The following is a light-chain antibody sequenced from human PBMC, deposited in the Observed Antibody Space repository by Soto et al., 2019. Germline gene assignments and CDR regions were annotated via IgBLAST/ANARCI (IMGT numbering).Light chain of an antibody. V-gene: IGKV3-11*01. J-gene: IGKJ5*01. CDR3: QQRSNWPIT. CDR2: DAS. Sequence: EVVLTQSPATLSLSPGERATLSCRASQSVSSYLAWYQQKPGQAPRLLMYDASNRATDIPARFIGSGSGTDFTLTISSLQPEDFAVYYCQQRSNWPITFGQGTRLEIK. CDR1: QSVSSY.